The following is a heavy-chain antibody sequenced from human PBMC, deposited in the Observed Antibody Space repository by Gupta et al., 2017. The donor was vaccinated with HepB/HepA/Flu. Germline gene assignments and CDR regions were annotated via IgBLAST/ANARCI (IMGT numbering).Heavy chain of an antibody. D-gene: IGHD1-26*01. CDR2: ISSSSSTI. CDR1: GFTFSSYS. Sequence: EVQLVESGGGLVQPGGSLRLSCAASGFTFSSYSMNWVRQAPGKGLEWVSYISSSSSTIYYADSVKGRFTISIDNAKNSLYLQMNSLRDEDTAVYYCARDPGMGATDAFDIWGHGTMVTVSS. CDR3: ARDPGMGATDAFDI. J-gene: IGHJ3*02. V-gene: IGHV3-48*02.